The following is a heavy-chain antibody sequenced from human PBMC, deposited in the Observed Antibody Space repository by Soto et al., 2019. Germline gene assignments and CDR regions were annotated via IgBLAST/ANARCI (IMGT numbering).Heavy chain of an antibody. CDR2: VHPGDSNT. J-gene: IGHJ4*02. CDR1: GYSFTTYW. D-gene: IGHD4-4*01. Sequence: GESLKISCKGSGYSFTTYWIGWVRQMPGKGLEWMGIVHPGDSNTIYSPSFRGQVTISADKSISTAYLQWNSLKASDTAMYYCTRQVPYSLGPQPDCWGQGTLVTVSS. V-gene: IGHV5-51*01. CDR3: TRQVPYSLGPQPDC.